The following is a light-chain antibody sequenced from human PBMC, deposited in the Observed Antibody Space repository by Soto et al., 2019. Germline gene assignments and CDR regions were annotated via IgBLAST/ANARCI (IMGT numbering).Light chain of an antibody. V-gene: IGKV3-20*01. CDR2: GAS. Sequence: EIVLTQSPGTLSLSPGERATLSCRASQSVSSSYLAWYQQKPGQAPRLLIYGASSRATGIPDRFSSSAAGTDFTLTISRLEPEDFAVYYCQQYGSSPRTFGQGTKVEIK. CDR3: QQYGSSPRT. CDR1: QSVSSSY. J-gene: IGKJ1*01.